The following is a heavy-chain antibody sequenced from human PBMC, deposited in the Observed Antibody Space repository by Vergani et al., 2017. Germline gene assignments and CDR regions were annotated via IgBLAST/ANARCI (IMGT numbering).Heavy chain of an antibody. D-gene: IGHD3-10*01. CDR3: ASPYYYGSGSYYLFDY. CDR1: GFTFSSYA. Sequence: VQLEESGGGVVQPGRSLRLSCAASGFTFSSYAMSWVRQAPGKGLEWVSAISGSGGSTYYADSVKGRFTISRDNSKNTLYLQMNSLRAEDTAVYYCASPYYYGSGSYYLFDYWGQGTLVTVSS. J-gene: IGHJ4*02. V-gene: IGHV3-23*04. CDR2: ISGSGGST.